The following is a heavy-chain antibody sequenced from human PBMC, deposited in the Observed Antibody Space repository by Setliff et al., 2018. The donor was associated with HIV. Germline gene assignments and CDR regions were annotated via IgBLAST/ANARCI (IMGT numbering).Heavy chain of an antibody. V-gene: IGHV4-30-4*08. CDR1: GASLGSGTYF. CDR3: ARASGAKYDYGMDV. J-gene: IGHJ6*02. Sequence: KPSETLSLTCSVSGASLGSGTYFWNWVRQSPGKGLEWIGYMSDIGSTYYNPSLKIRVTISADTSRNGFSLNLNSVTAAATAVYFCARASGAKYDYGMDVWGQGTTVTVSS. CDR2: MSDIGST.